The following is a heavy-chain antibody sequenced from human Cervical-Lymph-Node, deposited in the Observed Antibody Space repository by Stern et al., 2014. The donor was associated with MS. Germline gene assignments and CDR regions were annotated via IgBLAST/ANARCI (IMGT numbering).Heavy chain of an antibody. CDR1: GFSVATAGVG. Sequence: QITLKESGPTLVKPTQTVTLTCTLSGFSVATAGVGVGWIRQPPGKALEWLALIYWGDDKVYKSSMKNRLPIIKDTAKNQVVLTMTNVDPVDTATYYCAHSRVKYCRGGTCYSSLFDYWGQGTLVTVSS. CDR3: AHSRVKYCRGGTCYSSLFDY. J-gene: IGHJ4*02. CDR2: IYWGDDK. V-gene: IGHV2-5*02. D-gene: IGHD2-15*01.